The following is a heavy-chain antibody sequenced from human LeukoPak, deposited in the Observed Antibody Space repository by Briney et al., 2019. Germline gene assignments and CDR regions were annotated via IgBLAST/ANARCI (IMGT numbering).Heavy chain of an antibody. CDR3: AKAITVVTPRDAFDI. CDR1: GFAFSSYT. CDR2: ITGSGGLT. V-gene: IGHV3-23*01. D-gene: IGHD4-23*01. Sequence: GGSLRLSCPASGFAFSSYTMSWVRQAPGKGLEWVSAITGSGGLTSYADSVKGRFTISRDNSKNTLYLQMNSLRAEDTAVYYCAKAITVVTPRDAFDIWGQGTMVTVSS. J-gene: IGHJ3*02.